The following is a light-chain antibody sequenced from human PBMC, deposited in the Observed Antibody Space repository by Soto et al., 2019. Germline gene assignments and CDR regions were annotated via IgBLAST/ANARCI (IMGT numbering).Light chain of an antibody. V-gene: IGLV2-8*01. CDR1: SSDVGGYKY. J-gene: IGLJ1*01. CDR2: AVN. Sequence: QSALTQPPSASGSPGQSVTISCTGTSSDVGGYKYVSWYQQYPGKAPKLMIYAVNKRPSGVPDRFSGSKSGNTASLTVSGLQAEDEADYYCSSYAGSNNYVFGTRTKVTVL. CDR3: SSYAGSNNYV.